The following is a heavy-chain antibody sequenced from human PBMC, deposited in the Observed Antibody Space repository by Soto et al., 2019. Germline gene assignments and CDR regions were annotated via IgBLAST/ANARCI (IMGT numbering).Heavy chain of an antibody. CDR2: ISASADTT. Sequence: PGGSLILSGAASGFSLSHYAMTWVRQAPGKGLEWVSAISASADTTYYADSVKGRFTVSRDNSENTLYLQLNSLRAEDTAIYYCARSRISMVRDLIIIPDYWGQGTMVTVAS. CDR1: GFSLSHYA. D-gene: IGHD3-10*01. V-gene: IGHV3-23*01. J-gene: IGHJ4*02. CDR3: ARSRISMVRDLIIIPDY.